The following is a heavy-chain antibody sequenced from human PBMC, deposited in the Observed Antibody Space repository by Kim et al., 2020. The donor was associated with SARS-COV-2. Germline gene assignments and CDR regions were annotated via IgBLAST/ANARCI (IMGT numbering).Heavy chain of an antibody. Sequence: SVKVSCKASGGTFSSYAISWVRQAPGQGLEWMGRIIPILGIANYAQKFQGRVTITADKSTSTAYMELSSLRSEDTAVYYCARPDPDSSGYPFDYWGQGTLVTVSS. V-gene: IGHV1-69*04. J-gene: IGHJ4*02. CDR3: ARPDPDSSGYPFDY. CDR1: GGTFSSYA. D-gene: IGHD3-22*01. CDR2: IIPILGIA.